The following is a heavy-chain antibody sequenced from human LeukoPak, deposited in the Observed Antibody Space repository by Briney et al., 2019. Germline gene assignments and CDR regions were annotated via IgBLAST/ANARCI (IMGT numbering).Heavy chain of an antibody. D-gene: IGHD3-16*02. CDR2: ISDSGGST. CDR3: AKEEVYDYVWGSYRSFDY. CDR1: GFTVSSNY. Sequence: GGSLRLSCAASGFTVSSNYMSWVRQAPGKGLEWVLVISDSGGSTHYADSVKGRFTISRDNSKNTLSLQMNSLRAEDTAVYYCAKEEVYDYVWGSYRSFDYWGQGTLVIVSS. J-gene: IGHJ4*02. V-gene: IGHV3-23*01.